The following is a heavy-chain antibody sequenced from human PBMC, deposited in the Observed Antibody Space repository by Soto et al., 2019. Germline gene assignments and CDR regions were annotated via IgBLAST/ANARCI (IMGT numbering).Heavy chain of an antibody. D-gene: IGHD2-2*01. CDR3: ARYARVPDY. V-gene: IGHV4-39*07. CDR1: GDSINSSNSY. Sequence: TLSLTCTVSGDSINSSNSYWAWIRQPPGKGLEWIATIYYSGNTYYNPSLRGRLTISIDTAKNQFSLKLSSVTAADTAIYYCARYARVPDYWGQGTLVTVSS. J-gene: IGHJ4*02. CDR2: IYYSGNT.